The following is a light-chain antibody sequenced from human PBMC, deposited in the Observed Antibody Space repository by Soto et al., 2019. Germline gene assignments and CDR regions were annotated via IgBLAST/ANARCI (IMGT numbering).Light chain of an antibody. CDR3: QQYYSLPLT. J-gene: IGKJ3*01. CDR2: DAS. CDR1: QSISIW. Sequence: DIQMTHSPSTLSASVLDRVTITFRASQSISIWLAWYQHKPGKAPQVLIWDASSLQRGVPSRFSGSGSGTEFTLTISSMQAEDAAVYYCQQYYSLPLTFGPGTKVDI. V-gene: IGKV1-5*01.